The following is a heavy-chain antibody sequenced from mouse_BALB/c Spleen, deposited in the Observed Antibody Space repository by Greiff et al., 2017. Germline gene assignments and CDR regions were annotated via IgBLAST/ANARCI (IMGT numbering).Heavy chain of an antibody. CDR3: ASGARAKAWFAY. CDR1: GYTFTSYT. CDR2: INPSSGYT. Sequence: QVQLQQSAAELARPGASVKMSCKASGYTFTSYTMHWVKQRPGQGLEWIGYINPSSGYTEYNQKFKDKTTLTADKSSSTAYMQLSSLTSEDSAVYYCASGARAKAWFAYWGQGTLVTVSA. V-gene: IGHV1-4*02. J-gene: IGHJ3*01. D-gene: IGHD3-1*01.